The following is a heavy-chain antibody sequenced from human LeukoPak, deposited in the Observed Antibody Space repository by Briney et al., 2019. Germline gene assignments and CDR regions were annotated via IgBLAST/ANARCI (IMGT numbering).Heavy chain of an antibody. D-gene: IGHD3-3*01. J-gene: IGHJ4*02. CDR3: ARSLIDFWSGYISSVEFDY. CDR2: INHSGST. V-gene: IGHV4-34*01. CDR1: GRSFSGYY. Sequence: SETLSLTCAVYGRSFSGYYWSWIRQPPGKGLEWIGEINHSGSTNYNPSLKSRVTISVDTSKNQFSLKLSSVTAADTAVYYCARSLIDFWSGYISSVEFDYWGQGTLVTVSS.